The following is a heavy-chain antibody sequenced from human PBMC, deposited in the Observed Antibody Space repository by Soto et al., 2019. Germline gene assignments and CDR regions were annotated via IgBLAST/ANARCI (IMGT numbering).Heavy chain of an antibody. V-gene: IGHV4-30-2*01. Sequence: QLQLQESGSGLVKPSQTLSLTCAVSGGPISSGGYSWSWIRHPPGKGLEWMGYIFHSGSIYYNPSLKCRVTISVDRANNQFSLKLSSVTAADTAVYYCAVGGGLPRYYWGQVTLVPVSS. CDR2: IFHSGSI. D-gene: IGHD3-16*01. CDR3: AVGGGLPRYY. J-gene: IGHJ4*02. CDR1: GGPISSGGYS.